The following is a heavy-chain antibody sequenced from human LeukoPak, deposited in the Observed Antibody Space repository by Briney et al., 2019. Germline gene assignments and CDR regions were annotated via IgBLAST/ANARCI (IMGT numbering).Heavy chain of an antibody. J-gene: IGHJ4*02. CDR2: INSDGSTT. CDR1: GFNFSNYW. Sequence: GGSLRLSCTASGFNFSNYWMYWVRQAPGKGLVWVSRINSDGSTTSYADSVKGRFTISRDNAKNSLYMQMNSLRDEDTAVYYCARAAYSSSPDYWGQGTLVAVSS. D-gene: IGHD6-13*01. CDR3: ARAAYSSSPDY. V-gene: IGHV3-74*01.